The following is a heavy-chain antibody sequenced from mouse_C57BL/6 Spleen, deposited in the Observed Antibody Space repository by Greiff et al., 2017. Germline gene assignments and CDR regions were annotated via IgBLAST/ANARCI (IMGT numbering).Heavy chain of an antibody. CDR1: GYTFTDYY. CDR3: ARDYYSNYGSVDY. D-gene: IGHD2-5*01. V-gene: IGHV1-19*01. J-gene: IGHJ2*01. CDR2: INPYNGGT. Sequence: VQLQQSGPVLVKPGASVKMSCKASGYTFTDYYMNWVKQSHGKSLEWIGVINPYNGGTSYNQKFKGKATLTVDKSSSTAYMELNSLTSEDSAVYYCARDYYSNYGSVDYWGQGTTLTVSS.